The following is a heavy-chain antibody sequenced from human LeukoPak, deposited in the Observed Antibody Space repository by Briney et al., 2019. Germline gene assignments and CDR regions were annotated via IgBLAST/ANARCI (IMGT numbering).Heavy chain of an antibody. V-gene: IGHV4-34*01. Sequence: PSETLSLTCAVYGGSFSGYYWSWIRQPPGKGLEWIGEINHSGSTNYNPSLKSRVTISVDTSKNQFSLKLSSVTAADTAVYYCARGRIAVAGTRGYYFDYWGQGTLVTVSS. CDR2: INHSGST. J-gene: IGHJ4*02. CDR1: GGSFSGYY. CDR3: ARGRIAVAGTRGYYFDY. D-gene: IGHD6-19*01.